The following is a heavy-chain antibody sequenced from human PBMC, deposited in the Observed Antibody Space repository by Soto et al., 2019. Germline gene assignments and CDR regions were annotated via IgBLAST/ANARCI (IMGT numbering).Heavy chain of an antibody. CDR1: EYTFTSYT. Sequence: ASVKVSCKASEYTFTSYTMHWVRQAPGQRLEWMGWINGGNGNTKYSQKFQGRVTITRDTSASTAYMELSNLRSDDTAVYYCARELQGLYYFDYWGQGTLVTVSS. J-gene: IGHJ4*02. D-gene: IGHD4-4*01. V-gene: IGHV1-3*01. CDR2: INGGNGNT. CDR3: ARELQGLYYFDY.